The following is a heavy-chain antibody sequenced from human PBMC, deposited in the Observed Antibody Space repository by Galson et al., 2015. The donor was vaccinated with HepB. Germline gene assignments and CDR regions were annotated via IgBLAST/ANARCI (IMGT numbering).Heavy chain of an antibody. J-gene: IGHJ4*02. CDR1: GFTFRSYW. D-gene: IGHD1-14*01. Sequence: SLRLSCAASGFTFRSYWMSWVRQAPGKGLEWVANIKQDGSETYYVDSVKGRCTISRDNSGNSLYLQINSLRGEDTAIYYCTRGQTTSEYWGQGTLVTVSS. CDR2: IKQDGSET. CDR3: TRGQTTSEY. V-gene: IGHV3-7*01.